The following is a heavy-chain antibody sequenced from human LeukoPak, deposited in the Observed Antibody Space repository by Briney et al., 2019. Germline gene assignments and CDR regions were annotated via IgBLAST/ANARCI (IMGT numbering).Heavy chain of an antibody. V-gene: IGHV5-51*01. CDR1: GYNFTIYW. J-gene: IGHJ5*02. D-gene: IGHD3-16*01. CDR2: IYPGDSDT. CDR3: AIFDFLFGEIDNWFDP. Sequence: GESLKISCKGSGYNFTIYWIGWVRQMPGKGLEWMGIIYPGDSDTRYSPSIQGQVTISADKSISTAYLQWSSLKASDTAMYYCAIFDFLFGEIDNWFDPWGQGTQVTVSS.